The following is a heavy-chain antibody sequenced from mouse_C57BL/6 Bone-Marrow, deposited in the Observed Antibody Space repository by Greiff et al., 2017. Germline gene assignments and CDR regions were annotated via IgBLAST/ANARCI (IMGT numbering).Heavy chain of an antibody. CDR1: GYAFTNYL. V-gene: IGHV1-54*01. CDR3: ARWSPFYDGSRY. CDR2: HNPGSGGT. Sequence: QVQLKESGAELVRPGTSVKVSCKASGYAFTNYLIEWVKQRPGQGLEWIGVHNPGSGGTNYNEKCKGKATLTADKSSSTAYMQLSSLTSEDSAVYFCARWSPFYDGSRYWGQGTTLTVSS. D-gene: IGHD2-3*01. J-gene: IGHJ2*01.